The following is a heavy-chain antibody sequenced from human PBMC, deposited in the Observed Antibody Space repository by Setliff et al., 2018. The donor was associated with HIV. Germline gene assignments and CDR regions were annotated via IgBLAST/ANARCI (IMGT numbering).Heavy chain of an antibody. CDR1: GFTLSTYW. V-gene: IGHV3-7*03. J-gene: IGHJ5*02. CDR2: IKPDGSMK. Sequence: GGSLRLSCAASGFTLSTYWMTWVRQAPGKGLEWVANIKPDGSMKYYVDSVKGRFTISRDNAENTLDLKMNNLRVEDTAVYYCARAGYGEYVSPYWADNRFDPWGQGTLVTVSS. D-gene: IGHD4-17*01. CDR3: ARAGYGEYVSPYWADNRFDP.